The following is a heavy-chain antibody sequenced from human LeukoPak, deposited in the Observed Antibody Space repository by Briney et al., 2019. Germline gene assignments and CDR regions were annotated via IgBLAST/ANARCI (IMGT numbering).Heavy chain of an antibody. Sequence: SETLSLTCTVSGGSISSYYWSWIRQPAGKGLEWIGRIYTSGSTNYNPSLKSRVTMSVDTSKNQFSLNLSSVTAADTAVYYCARDEPGYYYYYYMDVWGKGTTVTVSS. D-gene: IGHD1-14*01. CDR1: GGSISSYY. J-gene: IGHJ6*03. CDR3: ARDEPGYYYYYYMDV. V-gene: IGHV4-4*07. CDR2: IYTSGST.